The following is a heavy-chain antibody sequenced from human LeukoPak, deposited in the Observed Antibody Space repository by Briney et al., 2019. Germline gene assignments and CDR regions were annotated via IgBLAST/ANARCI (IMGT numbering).Heavy chain of an antibody. J-gene: IGHJ6*02. CDR3: GRIRREVGLSRGVYGMDV. CDR2: IFSNDEK. CDR1: GFSINSARMG. D-gene: IGHD2-8*01. Sequence: SGPTLVNPTETLTLTCTVSGFSINSARMGVSWIRQPPGKALEWLAHIFSNDEKSYRTSLKSRLTISKDTSKSQVILTTTNMGPVDTATYYCGRIRREVGLSRGVYGMDVWGQGTTVTVSS. V-gene: IGHV2-26*01.